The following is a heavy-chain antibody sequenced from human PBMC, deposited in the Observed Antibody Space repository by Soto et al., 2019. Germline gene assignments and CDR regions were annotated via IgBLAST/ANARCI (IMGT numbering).Heavy chain of an antibody. CDR3: AWSRDGYG. CDR2: IGRDSSPI. V-gene: IGHV3-48*02. Sequence: EIQLVESGGGSVQPGGSLRLSCAASGFSFRTFSMTWVRQAPGKGLEWVSYIGRDSSPIYYADSVQGRFTISRDDAKNSLSLQMHSLRDEDTAVYYCAWSRDGYGWGQGTLVTVSS. CDR1: GFSFRTFS. D-gene: IGHD5-18*01. J-gene: IGHJ4*02.